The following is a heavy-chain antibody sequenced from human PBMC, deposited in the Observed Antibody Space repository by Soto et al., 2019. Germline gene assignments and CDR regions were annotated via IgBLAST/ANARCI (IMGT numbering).Heavy chain of an antibody. CDR2: IYPGDSDT. CDR1: GYSFTNYW. CDR3: ARDVPHNWFDS. Sequence: GESLKISCKGSGYSFTNYWIGWVRQMPGKGLEWMGIIYPGDSDTRYSPSFQGQVTISADKSISTAYLQMNSLRVEDTAVYYCARDVPHNWFDSWGQGTLVTVSS. J-gene: IGHJ5*01. V-gene: IGHV5-51*01. D-gene: IGHD3-10*02.